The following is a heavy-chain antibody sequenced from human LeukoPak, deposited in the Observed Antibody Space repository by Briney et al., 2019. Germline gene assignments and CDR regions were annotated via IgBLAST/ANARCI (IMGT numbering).Heavy chain of an antibody. Sequence: GGSLRLSCAASGFTFSSYEMNWVRQAPGKGLEWVSYISSSGSTIYYADSVKGRFTISRDNSKNTLYLQMNSLRAEDTAVYYCARAPKAAAGTTNYMDVWGKGTTVTVSS. CDR3: ARAPKAAAGTTNYMDV. CDR1: GFTFSSYE. V-gene: IGHV3-48*03. J-gene: IGHJ6*03. D-gene: IGHD6-13*01. CDR2: ISSSGSTI.